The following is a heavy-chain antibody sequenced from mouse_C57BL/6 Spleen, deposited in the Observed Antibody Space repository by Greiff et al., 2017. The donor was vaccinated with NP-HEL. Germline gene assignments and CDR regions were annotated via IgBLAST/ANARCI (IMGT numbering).Heavy chain of an antibody. J-gene: IGHJ3*01. CDR1: GYTFTSYT. D-gene: IGHD1-1*01. CDR3: ARGYYGSSYGFAY. CDR2: INPSSGYT. V-gene: IGHV1-4*01. Sequence: QVQLQQSGAELARPGASVKMSCKASGYTFTSYTMHWVKQRPGQGLEWIGYINPSSGYTKYNQKFKDKATLTADKSSSTAYMHLSILTSEDSAVYYCARGYYGSSYGFAYWGQGTLVTVSA.